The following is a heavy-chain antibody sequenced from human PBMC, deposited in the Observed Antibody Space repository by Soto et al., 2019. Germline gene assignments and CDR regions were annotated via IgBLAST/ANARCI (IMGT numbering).Heavy chain of an antibody. V-gene: IGHV3-74*03. CDR1: GFTFSNYW. CDR3: VNWGRTGCYVYGFDD. J-gene: IGHJ4*01. D-gene: IGHD3-16*01. CDR2: INCDESTS. Sequence: EVQLVESGGGLVQPGGSLRLSCAASGFTFSNYWMHWVRQAPGKGLVWVSRINCDESTSTHADCVKGFITTSRNNAKNTLYLLLTSLRAEDKGIYYCVNWGRTGCYVYGFDDWGQGALVTVSS.